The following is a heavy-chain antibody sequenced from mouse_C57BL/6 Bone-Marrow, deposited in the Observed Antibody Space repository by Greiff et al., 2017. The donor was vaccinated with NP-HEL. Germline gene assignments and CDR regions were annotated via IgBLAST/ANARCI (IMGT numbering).Heavy chain of an antibody. J-gene: IGHJ2*01. Sequence: QVQLQQPGAELVKPGASVKLSCKASGYTFTSYWMQWVKQRPGQGLEWIGEIDPSDSYTNYNQKFKGKATLTVDTSSSTAYMQLSSLTSEDSAVYYCARIYYSNSGYIDYWGQGTTLTVSS. CDR1: GYTFTSYW. CDR2: IDPSDSYT. V-gene: IGHV1-50*01. D-gene: IGHD2-5*01. CDR3: ARIYYSNSGYIDY.